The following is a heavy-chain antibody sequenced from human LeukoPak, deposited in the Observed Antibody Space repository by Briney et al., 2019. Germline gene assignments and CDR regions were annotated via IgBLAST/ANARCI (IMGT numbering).Heavy chain of an antibody. CDR3: ARGDYSKYPWNY. V-gene: IGHV3-48*01. CDR2: IASSSSTI. D-gene: IGHD4-11*01. CDR1: GFTFSTYS. Sequence: GGSLRLSCVTSGFTFSTYSMNWVRQAPGKGLEWVSYIASSSSTIYYADSVKGRFTISRDNAKKSLYLQMNNLRAEDTAIYYCARGDYSKYPWNYWGQGTLVTVSS. J-gene: IGHJ4*02.